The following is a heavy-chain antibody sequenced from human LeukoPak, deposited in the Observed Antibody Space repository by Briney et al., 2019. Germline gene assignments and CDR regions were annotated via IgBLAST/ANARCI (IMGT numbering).Heavy chain of an antibody. CDR1: GFIVSSSY. D-gene: IGHD6-19*01. CDR3: ARRTGAAPGEFFLH. CDR2: IYSSGST. Sequence: PGGPLRLSCAGSGFIVSSSYTSWVRQAPGKGLEWVSAIYSSGSTDYADSVRGRFTIARDTSKNMVYLQMNSLTAEDTAIYYCARRTGAAPGEFFLHWGQGTLVTVSS. J-gene: IGHJ1*01. V-gene: IGHV3-53*01.